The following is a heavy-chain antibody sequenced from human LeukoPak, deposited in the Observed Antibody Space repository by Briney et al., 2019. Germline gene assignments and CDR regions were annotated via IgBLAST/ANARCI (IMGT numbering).Heavy chain of an antibody. CDR2: IYHSGST. Sequence: SGTLSLTCAVSGGSISSSNWWSWVRQPPGKGLEWIGEIYHSGSTNYNPSLKSRVTISVDKSKNQFSLKLSSVTAADTAVYYCARDQYSGSYFDAFDIWGQGTMVTVSS. J-gene: IGHJ3*02. D-gene: IGHD1-26*01. CDR3: ARDQYSGSYFDAFDI. CDR1: GGSISSSNW. V-gene: IGHV4-4*02.